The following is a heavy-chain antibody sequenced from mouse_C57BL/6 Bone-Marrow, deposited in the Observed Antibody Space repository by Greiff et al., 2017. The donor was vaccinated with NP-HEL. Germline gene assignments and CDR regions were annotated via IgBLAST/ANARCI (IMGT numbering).Heavy chain of an antibody. CDR1: GYSITSDY. CDR2: ISYSGST. CDR3: ARYPSFITTVVAPRYFDV. D-gene: IGHD1-1*01. J-gene: IGHJ1*03. Sequence: EVQRVESGPGLAKPSQTLSLTCSVTGYSITSDYWNWIRKFPGNKLEYMGYISYSGSTYYNPSLKSRISITRDTSKNQYYLQLNSVTTEDTATYYCARYPSFITTVVAPRYFDVWGTGTTVTVSS. V-gene: IGHV3-8*01.